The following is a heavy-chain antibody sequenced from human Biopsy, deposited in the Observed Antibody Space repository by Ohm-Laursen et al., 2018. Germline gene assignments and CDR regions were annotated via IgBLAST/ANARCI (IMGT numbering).Heavy chain of an antibody. V-gene: IGHV3-30*18. CDR2: ISYDQITK. D-gene: IGHD5/OR15-5a*01. J-gene: IGHJ6*02. CDR3: AKGLSVYYYYGIDV. Sequence: SLRLSCAASGFTFRTYGMHWVRLAPGKGLEWVAVISYDQITKHYADYVRGRLTISRDNSKNTLYLQVNSLRAEDTAVYYCAKGLSVYYYYGIDVWGQGTTVTVSS. CDR1: GFTFRTYG.